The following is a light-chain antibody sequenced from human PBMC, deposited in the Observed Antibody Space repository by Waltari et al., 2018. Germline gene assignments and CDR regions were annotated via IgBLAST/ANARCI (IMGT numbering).Light chain of an antibody. J-gene: IGKJ5*01. Sequence: EVVLTQSPGTLSLSPGERATLSCRASQPVSSNYLAWYQQKPGQAPRLLIYGVSTRATGIPDRFSGSGSGTDFTLTISRLEPEDFAVYCCQQYGSLITFGQGTRLEIK. V-gene: IGKV3-20*01. CDR3: QQYGSLIT. CDR2: GVS. CDR1: QPVSSNY.